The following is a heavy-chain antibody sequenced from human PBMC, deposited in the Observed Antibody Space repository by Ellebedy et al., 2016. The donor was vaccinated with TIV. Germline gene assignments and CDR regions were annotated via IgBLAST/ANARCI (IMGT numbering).Heavy chain of an antibody. CDR1: GFTVSSNY. Sequence: GGSLRLSXAASGFTVSSNYMSWVRQAPEKGLEWVSVIYSGGSTYYADSVKGRFTISRDNSKNTLYLQMNSLRAEDTAVYYCARNSGWYWTVFDYWGQGTLVTVSS. V-gene: IGHV3-53*01. CDR3: ARNSGWYWTVFDY. J-gene: IGHJ4*02. D-gene: IGHD6-19*01. CDR2: IYSGGST.